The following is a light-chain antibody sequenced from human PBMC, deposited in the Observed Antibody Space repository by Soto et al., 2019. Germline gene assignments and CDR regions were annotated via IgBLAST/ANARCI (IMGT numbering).Light chain of an antibody. V-gene: IGKV1-12*01. CDR3: QQAHTLPWT. CDR1: QDVSTW. J-gene: IGKJ1*01. CDR2: ATS. Sequence: DIQMTQSPSSVSSSVGDIFTISCRASQDVSTWVAWYQRRPGKAPKLLMYATSTLQSGVPSRFSGSGSGTDFTLTISSLQPEDSAIYFCQQAHTLPWTFGQGTKVDIK.